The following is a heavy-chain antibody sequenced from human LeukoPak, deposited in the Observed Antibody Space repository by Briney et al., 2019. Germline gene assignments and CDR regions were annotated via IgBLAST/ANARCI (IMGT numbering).Heavy chain of an antibody. Sequence: GGSLRLSCAASGFTFSDYYMSWIRQAPGKGLEWVSYISSSGYTIYYADSVKGRFTISRDNAKNSVYLQMSSLRAEDTAVYYCARPDCSGGSCYPPFDYWAREPWSPSPQ. V-gene: IGHV3-11*01. J-gene: IGHJ4*02. CDR2: ISSSGYTI. CDR3: ARPDCSGGSCYPPFDY. D-gene: IGHD2-15*01. CDR1: GFTFSDYY.